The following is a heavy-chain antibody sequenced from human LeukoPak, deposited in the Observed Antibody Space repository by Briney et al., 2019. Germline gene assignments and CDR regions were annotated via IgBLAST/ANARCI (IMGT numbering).Heavy chain of an antibody. D-gene: IGHD3-22*01. CDR3: ARVQGYYYGPSPY. CDR2: INPNSGGT. Sequence: SVKVSCXASGYTFXGYYMHWVRQAPGQGLEWMGWINPNSGGTNYAQKFQGRVTMTRDTSISTAYMELSRLRSDDTAVYYCARVQGYYYGPSPYWGQGTLVTVSS. J-gene: IGHJ4*02. CDR1: GYTFXGYY. V-gene: IGHV1-2*02.